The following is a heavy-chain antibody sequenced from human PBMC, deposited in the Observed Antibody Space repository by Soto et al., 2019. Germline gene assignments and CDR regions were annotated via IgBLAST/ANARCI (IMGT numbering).Heavy chain of an antibody. J-gene: IGHJ6*03. CDR2: IWYDGSDQ. CDR3: ARGVELDYYYMDA. Sequence: QVQLVESGGGVVQPGRSLRLSCAASGFTFRNFGMHWVRQAPGKGLEWVAVIWYDGSDQYYADSVKGRFTISRDNSKNMLYLQMNSLRAEDTAVYYCARGVELDYYYMDAWGQGTTVSVSS. V-gene: IGHV3-33*01. CDR1: GFTFRNFG. D-gene: IGHD6-6*01.